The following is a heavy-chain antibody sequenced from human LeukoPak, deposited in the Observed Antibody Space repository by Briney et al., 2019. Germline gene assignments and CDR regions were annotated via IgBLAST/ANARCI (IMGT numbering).Heavy chain of an antibody. J-gene: IGHJ4*02. CDR2: ISGSGGST. V-gene: IGHV3-23*01. D-gene: IGHD3-22*01. CDR3: AKEGHYYDSSGYSIDY. CDR1: GLTFSSYG. Sequence: PGGSLRLPCAASGLTFSSYGMSWVRQAPGKGLEWVSAISGSGGSTYYADSVKGRFTISRDNSKNTLYLQMKSLRAEDTAVYYCAKEGHYYDSSGYSIDYWGQGTLVTVSS.